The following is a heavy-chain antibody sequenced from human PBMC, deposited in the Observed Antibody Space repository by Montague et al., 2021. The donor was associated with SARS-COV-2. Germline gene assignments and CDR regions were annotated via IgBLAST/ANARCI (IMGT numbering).Heavy chain of an antibody. J-gene: IGHJ6*02. Sequence: SETLSLTCAVYGGSLSGYYWSWIRQPPEKGLEWIGEINHSANTKXXPSLKSPVTISIDTSKNQFSLKVTSVTAADTATYYCASGIYPSGSYYNRYYYGLNIWGPGTTVIVSS. CDR3: ASGIYPSGSYYNRYYYGLNI. D-gene: IGHD3-10*01. CDR1: GGSLSGYY. V-gene: IGHV4-34*01. CDR2: INHSANT.